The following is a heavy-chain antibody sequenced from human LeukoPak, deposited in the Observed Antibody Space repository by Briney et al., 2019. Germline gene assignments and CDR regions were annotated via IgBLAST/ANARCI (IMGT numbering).Heavy chain of an antibody. CDR2: IYSDGST. CDR1: GFTVSSNY. D-gene: IGHD3-16*01. V-gene: IGHV3-53*01. CDR3: SRLGDV. Sequence: GGSLRLSCAASGFTVSSNYMSWVRQAPGKGLEWVSIIYSDGSTSYADSVKGRFTISRDNSKNTLYLQMESLRAEDTAVYYCSRLGDVWGQGTLVTVSS. J-gene: IGHJ4*02.